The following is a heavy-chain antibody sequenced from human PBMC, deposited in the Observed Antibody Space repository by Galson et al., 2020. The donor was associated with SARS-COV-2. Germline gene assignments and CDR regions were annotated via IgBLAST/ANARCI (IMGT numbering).Heavy chain of an antibody. CDR3: AKEITMVRYYYGMDV. Sequence: GESLKISCAASGFTFDDYVLHWVRQAPGKGLEWVSLISWDGGSTYYADSVKGRFTISRDNSKNSLYLQMNSLRAEDTALYYCAKEITMVRYYYGMDVWGQGTTVTVSS. CDR1: GFTFDDYV. J-gene: IGHJ6*02. CDR2: ISWDGGST. V-gene: IGHV3-43D*03. D-gene: IGHD3-10*01.